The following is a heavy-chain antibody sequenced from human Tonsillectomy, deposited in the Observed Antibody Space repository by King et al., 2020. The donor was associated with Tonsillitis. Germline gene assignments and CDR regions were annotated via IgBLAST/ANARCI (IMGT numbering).Heavy chain of an antibody. CDR1: GFTFSSYD. CDR3: AREPKGYYYGMDV. J-gene: IGHJ6*02. V-gene: IGHV3-13*01. Sequence: VQLVESGGGLVQPGGSLRLSCAASGFTFSSYDMHWVRQATGQGLEWASSIGTDGDTYYPGSVRGRFTISRENAKNSLYLQMNSLRAGDTAVYYCAREPKGYYYGMDVWGQGTTVTVSS. CDR2: IGTDGDT.